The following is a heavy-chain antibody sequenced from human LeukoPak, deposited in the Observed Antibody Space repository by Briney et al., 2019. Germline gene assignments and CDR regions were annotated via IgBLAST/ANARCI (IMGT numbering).Heavy chain of an antibody. Sequence: PSETLSLTCAVYGGSFSGYYWSWIRQPPGKGLEWIGEINHSGSTNYNPSLKSRVTISVGTSKNQFSLKLSSVTAADTAVYYCARGRIVVVVAATTSNYYYYYGMDAWGQGTTVTVSS. J-gene: IGHJ6*02. CDR3: ARGRIVVVVAATTSNYYYYYGMDA. CDR1: GGSFSGYY. D-gene: IGHD2-15*01. CDR2: INHSGST. V-gene: IGHV4-34*01.